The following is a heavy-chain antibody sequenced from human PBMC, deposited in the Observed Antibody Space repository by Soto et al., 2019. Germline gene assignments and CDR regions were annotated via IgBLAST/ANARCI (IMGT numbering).Heavy chain of an antibody. CDR3: ARGLVPGYGPQRVIGN. J-gene: IGHJ4*02. Sequence: QVQLQESGPGLVKPSETLSLTCTVSGGSISSYYWSWIRQPPGKGLEWIGYIYYSGSTNYNPSLTRRVTISVDTSKNQFSLKLSPVTAADTAVYYCARGLVPGYGPQRVIGNWGQGTLVTVSS. V-gene: IGHV4-59*01. CDR1: GGSISSYY. CDR2: IYYSGST. D-gene: IGHD6-6*01.